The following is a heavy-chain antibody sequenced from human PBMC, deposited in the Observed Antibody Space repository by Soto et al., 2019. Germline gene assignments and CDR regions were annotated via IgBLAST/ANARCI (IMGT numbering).Heavy chain of an antibody. D-gene: IGHD3-10*01. Sequence: QVQLQESGPGLVKPSETLSLTCTVSGGSISGYYWTWIRQPPGKGLEWVGSLFYGGTNNDNPSLKCRLSMSLDTANNRFSRKLRAVTAADTAVYFCARHRGPAPVYWGQGTLVTASS. V-gene: IGHV4-39*01. J-gene: IGHJ4*02. CDR1: GGSISGYY. CDR2: LFYGGTN. CDR3: ARHRGPAPVY.